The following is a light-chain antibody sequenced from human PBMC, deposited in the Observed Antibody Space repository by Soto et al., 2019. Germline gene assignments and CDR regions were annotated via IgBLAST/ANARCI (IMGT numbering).Light chain of an antibody. V-gene: IGLV2-23*02. CDR2: EVS. J-gene: IGLJ1*01. Sequence: QSALTQPASVSGSPGQSITISCTGTTSDVGSYSLLSWYQQPPGKAPKLMICEVSNRPSGVSNRFSGSKSGNTASLTISGLQAEDEADYYCYSYAGSSIYVFGTGTKLTVL. CDR1: TSDVGSYSL. CDR3: YSYAGSSIYV.